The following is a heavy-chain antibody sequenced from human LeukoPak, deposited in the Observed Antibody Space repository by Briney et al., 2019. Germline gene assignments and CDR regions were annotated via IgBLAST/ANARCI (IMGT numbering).Heavy chain of an antibody. J-gene: IGHJ4*02. CDR3: ATPSYDFWSGYYNPGLSY. Sequence: ASVKVSCKASGYTFTVYYMHWVRQAPGQGLEWMGWINPNSGGTNYAQKFQGRVTMTRDTSISTAYMELSRLRSDDTAVYYCATPSYDFWSGYYNPGLSYWGQGTLVTVSS. CDR1: GYTFTVYY. V-gene: IGHV1-2*02. CDR2: INPNSGGT. D-gene: IGHD3-3*01.